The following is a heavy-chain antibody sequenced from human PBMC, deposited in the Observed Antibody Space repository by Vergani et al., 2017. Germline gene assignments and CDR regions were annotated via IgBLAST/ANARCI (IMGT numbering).Heavy chain of an antibody. CDR3: ARHEHSSSWYDY. Sequence: QVQLQESGPRLVRPSQTLSLTCTVSGGSINTGAYYWSWIRQPAGKGLEWIGRVYTSGMTNYNPSLKSRVTILVDRSKSQLSLKLTSVTAGDTAVYFCARHEHSSSWYDYWGQGTLVTVSS. V-gene: IGHV4-61*02. CDR2: VYTSGMT. J-gene: IGHJ4*02. D-gene: IGHD6-13*01. CDR1: GGSINTGAYY.